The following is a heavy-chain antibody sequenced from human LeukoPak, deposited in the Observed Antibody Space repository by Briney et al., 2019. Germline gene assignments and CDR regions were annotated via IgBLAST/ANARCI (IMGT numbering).Heavy chain of an antibody. CDR2: ISGSGGST. Sequence: GGSLRLSCAASGFTFSSYAMSWVRQAPGKGLEWVSGISGSGGSTYYPASMKRRFTISRDNSKNTLYLQMNSVRAEDTAVYYCAKSMVRGVNGYGMDVWGQGTRVTVSS. J-gene: IGHJ6*02. V-gene: IGHV3-23*01. CDR1: GFTFSSYA. CDR3: AKSMVRGVNGYGMDV. D-gene: IGHD3-10*01.